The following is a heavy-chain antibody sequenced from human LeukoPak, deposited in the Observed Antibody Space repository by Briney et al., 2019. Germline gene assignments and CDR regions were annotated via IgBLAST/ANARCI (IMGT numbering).Heavy chain of an antibody. D-gene: IGHD5-18*01. V-gene: IGHV3-74*01. CDR2: INSDGSST. J-gene: IGHJ5*02. CDR1: GFTFSSYW. CDR3: TRDGAAMDNWFDP. Sequence: GGSLRLSCAASGFTFSSYWMHWVRQAPGKGLVWVSRINSDGSSTRCADSVKGRFAISRDNAKSTLYLQMNSLRAEDTAVYYCTRDGAAMDNWFDPWGQGTLVTVSS.